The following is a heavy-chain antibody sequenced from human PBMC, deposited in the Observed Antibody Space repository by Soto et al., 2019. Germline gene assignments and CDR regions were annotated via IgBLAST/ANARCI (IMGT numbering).Heavy chain of an antibody. D-gene: IGHD3-3*01. CDR1: GGTFSSYA. CDR2: IIPIFGTA. V-gene: IGHV1-69*05. CDR3: ARGPIIAHYDFWSGYYGRGYSYGRDAFDI. Sequence: ASAKVSSKASGGTFSSYAISWVRQPPGQGLEWMGGIIPIFGTANYAQKFQGRVTMTRNTSISTAYLELSSLISEDTAVYYCARGPIIAHYDFWSGYYGRGYSYGRDAFDIWGQGTMVTVSS. J-gene: IGHJ3*02.